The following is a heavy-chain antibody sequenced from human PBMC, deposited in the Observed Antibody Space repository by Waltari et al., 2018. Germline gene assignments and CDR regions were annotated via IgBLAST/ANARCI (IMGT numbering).Heavy chain of an antibody. J-gene: IGHJ1*01. CDR1: GGSISSNYH. D-gene: IGHD4-17*01. CDR3: GRIAFGDDGGYFQH. V-gene: IGHV4-39*01. CDR2: MQYRGST. Sequence: QLQLQESGPGLVQPSETLSLTCTVSGGSISSNYHWGWIRQPPGKGLEWMGNMQYRGSTFYNPSLKSRVTISLDTWSNQFSLRLSSVGAADTAVYFCGRIAFGDDGGYFQHWGQGTLVTVSS.